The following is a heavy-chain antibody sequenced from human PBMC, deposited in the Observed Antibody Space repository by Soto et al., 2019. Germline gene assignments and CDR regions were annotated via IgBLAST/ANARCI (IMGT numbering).Heavy chain of an antibody. V-gene: IGHV4-4*02. CDR3: ESQDPGTSVDY. CDR2: IYRAGST. D-gene: IGHD1-7*01. J-gene: IGHJ4*02. CDR1: GGSFTSNNW. Sequence: SETLSLTCAVSGGSFTSNNWWTWVRQPPGQGLEWIGEIYRAGSTNYNPSLKSRVTISLDKSENQFSLKVTSLTAADTAVYYCESQDPGTSVDYWGQGTLVTVSS.